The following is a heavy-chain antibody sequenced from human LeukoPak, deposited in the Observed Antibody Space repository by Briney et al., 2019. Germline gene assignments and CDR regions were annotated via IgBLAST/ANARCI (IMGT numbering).Heavy chain of an antibody. CDR2: IYYSGST. Sequence: SETLSLTCTVSGGSISSYWWSWIRQPPGKGLECIGYIYYSGSTNYNPSLKSRVTISVDTSKNQFSLKPSSVTAADTAVYYCARGSGVTPVDYWGQGTLVTVSS. CDR1: GGSISSYW. V-gene: IGHV4-59*01. D-gene: IGHD4-11*01. CDR3: ARGSGVTPVDY. J-gene: IGHJ4*02.